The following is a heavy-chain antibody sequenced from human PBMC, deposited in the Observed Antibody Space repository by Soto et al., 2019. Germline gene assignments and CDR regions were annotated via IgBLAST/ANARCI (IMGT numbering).Heavy chain of an antibody. CDR2: IIPIFGTA. J-gene: IGHJ6*02. CDR3: SENAVAGTGDYYYYGMDV. D-gene: IGHD6-19*01. Sequence: ASVKVSCKASGGTFSSYAISWVRQAPGQGLEWMGGIIPIFGTANYAQKFQGRVTITADESTSTAYMELSSLRSEDTAVYYCSENAVAGTGDYYYYGMDVWGQGTTVTVSS. CDR1: GGTFSSYA. V-gene: IGHV1-69*13.